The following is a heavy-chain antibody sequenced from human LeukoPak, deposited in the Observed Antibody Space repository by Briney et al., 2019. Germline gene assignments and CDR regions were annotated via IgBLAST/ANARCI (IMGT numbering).Heavy chain of an antibody. V-gene: IGHV3-33*01. Sequence: PGGSLRLSCAASGFTFSSYGMHWVRQAPGKGLEWVAVIWYDGSNKYYADSVKGRFTISRDNSKNTLYLQMNSLRAEDTAVYYCARGGDCTNGVCYKVNDYWGQGTLVTVSS. CDR1: GFTFSSYG. J-gene: IGHJ4*02. CDR3: ARGGDCTNGVCYKVNDY. D-gene: IGHD2-8*01. CDR2: IWYDGSNK.